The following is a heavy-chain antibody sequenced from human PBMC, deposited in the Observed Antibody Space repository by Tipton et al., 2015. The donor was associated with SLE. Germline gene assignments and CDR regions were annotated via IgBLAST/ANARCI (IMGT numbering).Heavy chain of an antibody. CDR2: IYYSGST. CDR3: ARGDHPLPWFDP. Sequence: TLSLTCTVSGGSISSYYWSWIRQPPGKGLEWIGYIYYSGSTNYNPSLKSRVTISVDTSKNQFSLKLSSVTAADTALYYCARGDHPLPWFDPCGQGTLVTVSS. J-gene: IGHJ5*02. CDR1: GGSISSYY. V-gene: IGHV4-59*01.